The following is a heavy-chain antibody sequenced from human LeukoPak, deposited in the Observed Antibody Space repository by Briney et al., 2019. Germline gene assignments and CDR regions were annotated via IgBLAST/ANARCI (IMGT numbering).Heavy chain of an antibody. V-gene: IGHV1-2*02. Sequence: ASVKVSCKASGYTFTGYYMHWVRQAPGQGLEWMGWINPNSGGTNYAQKFQGRVTMTRDTSISTAYMELGRLRSDDTAVYYCARDLKGETYYYDSSGYEYWGQGTLVTVSS. CDR1: GYTFTGYY. CDR3: ARDLKGETYYYDSSGYEY. J-gene: IGHJ4*02. CDR2: INPNSGGT. D-gene: IGHD3-22*01.